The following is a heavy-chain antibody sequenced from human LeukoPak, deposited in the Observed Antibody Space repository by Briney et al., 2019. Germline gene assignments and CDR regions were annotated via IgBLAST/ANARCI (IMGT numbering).Heavy chain of an antibody. Sequence: SETLSLTCTVSGGSISSYYWSWIRQPAGKGLEWIGRIYTSGSTNYNPSLKSRVTMSVDTSKNQFSLKLSSVTAADTAVYYCARSTSYYDSSPSNYWGRGTLVTVSS. D-gene: IGHD3-22*01. CDR3: ARSTSYYDSSPSNY. CDR1: GGSISSYY. V-gene: IGHV4-4*07. CDR2: IYTSGST. J-gene: IGHJ4*02.